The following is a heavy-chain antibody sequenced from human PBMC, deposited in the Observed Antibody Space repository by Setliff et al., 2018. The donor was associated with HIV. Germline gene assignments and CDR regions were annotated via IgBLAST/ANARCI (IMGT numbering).Heavy chain of an antibody. Sequence: ASVKVSCKASGYTFTDNYIHWVRQAPGQGLEWVAWINPSSGRTDYAQRFQGRVTLTSDSSISTAYMELSSLRSDDTATYYFTRDYAHYFDFCGQGTLVTVSS. CDR2: INPSSGRT. CDR3: TRDYAHYFDF. CDR1: GYTFTDNY. D-gene: IGHD3-16*01. V-gene: IGHV1-2*02. J-gene: IGHJ4*02.